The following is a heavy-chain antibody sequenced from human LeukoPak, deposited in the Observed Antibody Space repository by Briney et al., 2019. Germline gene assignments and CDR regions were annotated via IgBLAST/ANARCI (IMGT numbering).Heavy chain of an antibody. V-gene: IGHV4-4*07. Sequence: PSETLSLTCTVSGGSISSYYWSWIRQPAGKGLEWIGRIYTSGSTNYNPSLKSRVTMSADTSKNQFSLKLSSVTAADTAVYYCVRDFNDYYYYYYMDVWGKGTTVTVSS. J-gene: IGHJ6*03. D-gene: IGHD1-1*01. CDR1: GGSISSYY. CDR2: IYTSGST. CDR3: VRDFNDYYYYYYMDV.